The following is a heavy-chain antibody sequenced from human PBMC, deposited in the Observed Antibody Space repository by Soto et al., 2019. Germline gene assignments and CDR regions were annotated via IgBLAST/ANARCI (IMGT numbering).Heavy chain of an antibody. V-gene: IGHV4-39*01. CDR1: GGSISGSYYY. D-gene: IGHD1-20*01. Sequence: TLSLTCAVSGGSISGSYYYWGCLRQSPRKGTEWIGSVFYTGFTSYNPSLESRVSVSVDTSKNQFSLKVSGVSAADTAVYYCANSQKGYNWNYFDHWGQGALVTVAS. J-gene: IGHJ4*02. CDR3: ANSQKGYNWNYFDH. CDR2: VFYTGFT.